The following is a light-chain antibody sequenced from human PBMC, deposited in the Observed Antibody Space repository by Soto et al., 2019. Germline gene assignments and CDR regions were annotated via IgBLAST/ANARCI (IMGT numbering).Light chain of an antibody. J-gene: IGKJ2*01. CDR3: QQYGSSPPYI. V-gene: IGKV3-20*01. Sequence: EIVLTQSQGTLSFSPGERAPLPARASRRVTSSYLAWYQQKSGQAPSLLIYGASGRATGVPDRFSGSGSGTDFTLTITRLEPEDFAVYYCQQYGSSPPYIFGQGTKLEIK. CDR2: GAS. CDR1: RRVTSSY.